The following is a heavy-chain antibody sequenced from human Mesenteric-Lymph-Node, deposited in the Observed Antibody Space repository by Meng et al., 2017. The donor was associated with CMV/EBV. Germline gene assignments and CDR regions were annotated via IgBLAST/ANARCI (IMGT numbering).Heavy chain of an antibody. D-gene: IGHD2-2*01. Sequence: ESLKISCAASGFTFSSYAMTWVRQAPGKGLEWIGEISASGGTYSNWSLKSRVSLSIDTSKNQFSLRMSSVTAADTAIYYCARGGNEDVVVEPAFFFDSWGQGALVTVSS. V-gene: IGHV4-34*01. J-gene: IGHJ4*02. CDR3: ARGGNEDVVVEPAFFFDS. CDR1: GFTFSSYA. CDR2: ISASGGT.